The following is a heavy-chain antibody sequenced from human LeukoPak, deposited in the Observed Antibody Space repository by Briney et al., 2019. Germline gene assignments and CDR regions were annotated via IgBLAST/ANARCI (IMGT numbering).Heavy chain of an antibody. CDR3: ARIGYSSSCFDC. Sequence: PGGSLRLSCAASGFTFSSYWMSWVRQAPGKGLEWVANIKQDGSEKYYVDSVRGRFTISRDNAENSVYLQMNSLRAEDTAVYYCARIGYSSSCFDCWGQGTLVTVPS. V-gene: IGHV3-7*01. CDR1: GFTFSSYW. CDR2: IKQDGSEK. D-gene: IGHD6-13*01. J-gene: IGHJ4*02.